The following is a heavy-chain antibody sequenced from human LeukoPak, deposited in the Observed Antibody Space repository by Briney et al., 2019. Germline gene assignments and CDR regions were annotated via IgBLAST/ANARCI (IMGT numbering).Heavy chain of an antibody. V-gene: IGHV4-59*01. CDR2: IYHSGTT. CDR1: GGSISSYY. J-gene: IGHJ3*02. Sequence: SETLSLTCTVSGGSISSYYWSWIRQPPGRGLEWIGYIYHSGTTSYSPSLKRRITISVDTSKNQFSLKLTSVTAADTAVYYCARGRDGYNDGLDIWGQGTMVTVSS. CDR3: ARGRDGYNDGLDI. D-gene: IGHD5-24*01.